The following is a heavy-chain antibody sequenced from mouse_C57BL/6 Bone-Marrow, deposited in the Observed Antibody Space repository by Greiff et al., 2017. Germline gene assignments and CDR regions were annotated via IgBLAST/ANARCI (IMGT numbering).Heavy chain of an antibody. D-gene: IGHD2-2*01. V-gene: IGHV1-78*01. CDR2: IYPRDGST. J-gene: IGHJ2*01. CDR3: ARWTIGYDEGYYFDY. Sequence: QVQLQQSDAELVKPGASVKISCTVSGYTFTDHTIHWMKQRPEQGLEWIGYIYPRDGSTKYNEKFKGKATLTAAKSSSTAYMQLNSLTSEDSAVYFCARWTIGYDEGYYFDYWGQGTTLTVSS. CDR1: GYTFTDHT.